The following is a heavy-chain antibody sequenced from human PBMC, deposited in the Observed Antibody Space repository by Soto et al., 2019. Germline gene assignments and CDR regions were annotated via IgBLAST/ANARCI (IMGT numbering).Heavy chain of an antibody. CDR2: IIPILGIA. Sequence: GASVKVSCKASGGTFSSYTISWVRQAPGQGLEWMGRIIPILGIANYAQKFQGRVTITADKSTSTAYMELSSLRSEDTAVYYCAREAYYDYVWGSYHHNWFDSWGQGTLVTVSS. CDR3: AREAYYDYVWGSYHHNWFDS. V-gene: IGHV1-69*04. J-gene: IGHJ5*01. D-gene: IGHD3-16*02. CDR1: GGTFSSYT.